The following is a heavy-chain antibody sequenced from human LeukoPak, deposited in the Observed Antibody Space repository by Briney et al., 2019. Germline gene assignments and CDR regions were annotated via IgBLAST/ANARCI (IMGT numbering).Heavy chain of an antibody. Sequence: GGSLRLSCAASGFSISSYYMSWVRQAPGKGLEWVSIIYSGGRTYYADSVKGRFTISRDNSKNTLCLQMNSLRAEDTAVYYCARDGGGGWYEYFQYWGQGALVTVSS. J-gene: IGHJ1*01. V-gene: IGHV3-53*01. CDR1: GFSISSYY. CDR2: IYSGGRT. D-gene: IGHD6-19*01. CDR3: ARDGGGGWYEYFQY.